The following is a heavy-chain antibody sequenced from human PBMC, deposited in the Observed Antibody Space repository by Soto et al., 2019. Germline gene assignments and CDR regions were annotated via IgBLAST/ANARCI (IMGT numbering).Heavy chain of an antibody. CDR3: TRARRKILRFLEWLFTHFDY. Sequence: GGSLRLSCTASGFTFGDYAMSWFRQAPGKGLEWVGFIRSKAYGGTTEYAASVKGRFTISRDDSKSIAYLQMNSLKTEDTAVYYCTRARRKILRFLEWLFTHFDYWGQGTLVTVSS. V-gene: IGHV3-49*03. D-gene: IGHD3-3*01. J-gene: IGHJ4*02. CDR1: GFTFGDYA. CDR2: IRSKAYGGTT.